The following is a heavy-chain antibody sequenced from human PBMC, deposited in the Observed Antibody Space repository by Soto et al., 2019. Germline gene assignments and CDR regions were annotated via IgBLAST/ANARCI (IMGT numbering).Heavy chain of an antibody. J-gene: IGHJ4*02. Sequence: ASVKVSCKVSGYTLTELSMHWVRQAPGKGLEWMGGFDPEDGETIYAQKFQGRVTMTEDTSTDTAYMELSSLRSEDTAVYYCATDQGGKQWLVLYYWGQGTLVTVSS. CDR1: GYTLTELS. CDR3: ATDQGGKQWLVLYY. D-gene: IGHD6-19*01. CDR2: FDPEDGET. V-gene: IGHV1-24*01.